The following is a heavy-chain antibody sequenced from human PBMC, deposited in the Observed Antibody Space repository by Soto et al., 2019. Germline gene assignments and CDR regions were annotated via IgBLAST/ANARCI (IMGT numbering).Heavy chain of an antibody. Sequence: GGSLRLSCAASGFTFSSYAMHWVRQAPGKGLEWVAVISYDGSNKYYADSVKGRFTISRDNSKNTLYLQMNSLRAEDTAVYYCAREIMVVAAQYYYYYYGMDVWGQGTTVTVSS. CDR2: ISYDGSNK. V-gene: IGHV3-30-3*01. CDR1: GFTFSSYA. D-gene: IGHD2-15*01. J-gene: IGHJ6*02. CDR3: AREIMVVAAQYYYYYYGMDV.